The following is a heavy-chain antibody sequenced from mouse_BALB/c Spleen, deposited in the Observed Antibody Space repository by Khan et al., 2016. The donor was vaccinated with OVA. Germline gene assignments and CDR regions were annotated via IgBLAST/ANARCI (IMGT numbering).Heavy chain of an antibody. V-gene: IGHV1-20*02. J-gene: IGHJ2*01. CDR1: GYSFTGYF. Sequence: VQLQQSGPELVKPGASVKISCKASGYSFTGYFMNWVMQSHGKSLEWIGRINPHIGETFYNQKFKGKATLTVDESSSTAHMELRSLASEASEVYYCARIYGSDFDYWGQGTTLTVSS. D-gene: IGHD1-1*01. CDR2: INPHIGET. CDR3: ARIYGSDFDY.